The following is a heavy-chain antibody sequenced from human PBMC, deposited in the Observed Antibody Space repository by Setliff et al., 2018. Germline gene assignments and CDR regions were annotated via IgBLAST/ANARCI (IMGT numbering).Heavy chain of an antibody. CDR2: IILIFDRT. J-gene: IGHJ1*01. CDR1: GGTFGDYG. Sequence: SVKVSCKASGGTFGDYGITWGRQAPGQGLEWMGGIILIFDRTKYAQKFQGRVTITADKSTSTAYMELSSLKSEDTVVYYCARAAGSLTSDEYFHHWGQGTLVTVSS. CDR3: ARAAGSLTSDEYFHH. D-gene: IGHD6-25*01. V-gene: IGHV1-69*06.